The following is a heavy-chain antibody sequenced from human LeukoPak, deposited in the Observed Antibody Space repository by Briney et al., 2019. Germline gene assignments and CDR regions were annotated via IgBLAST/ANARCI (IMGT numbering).Heavy chain of an antibody. V-gene: IGHV3-9*01. CDR3: AKDAIAAAGTWYYYMDV. D-gene: IGHD6-13*01. CDR1: GFTFDDYA. J-gene: IGHJ6*03. Sequence: TGGSLRLSCAASGFTFDDYAMHWVRQAPGKGLEWVSGISWNSGSIGYADSVKGRFTISRDNAKNPLYLQMNSLRAEDTALYYCAKDAIAAAGTWYYYMDVWGKGTTVTVSS. CDR2: ISWNSGSI.